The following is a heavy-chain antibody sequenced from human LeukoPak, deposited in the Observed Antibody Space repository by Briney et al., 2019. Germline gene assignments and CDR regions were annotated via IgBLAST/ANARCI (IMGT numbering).Heavy chain of an antibody. CDR1: GGSISSSNW. CDR2: IYHSGST. Sequence: PSETLSLTCAVSGGSISSSNWWSWVRQPPGKGLEWIGEIYHSGSTNYNPSLKSRVTISVDKSKNQFSLKLSSVTAADTAVYYCARHGPVSGWYYFDYWGQGTLVTVSS. CDR3: ARHGPVSGWYYFDY. J-gene: IGHJ4*02. D-gene: IGHD6-19*01. V-gene: IGHV4-4*02.